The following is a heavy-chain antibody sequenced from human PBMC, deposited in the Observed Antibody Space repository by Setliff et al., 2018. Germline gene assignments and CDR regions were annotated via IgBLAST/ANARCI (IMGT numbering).Heavy chain of an antibody. CDR3: ARATSGWYSAYYYYMDV. CDR2: INRRGST. Sequence: LSLTCTVSGGSVNSGYDNWNWLRQPAGKGLEWIGHINRRGSTNFTPSLKSRVTISLDTSKNQFSLNLTSVTAADTAVYYCARATSGWYSAYYYYMDVWGIGTTVTVSS. V-gene: IGHV4-61*09. D-gene: IGHD6-19*01. J-gene: IGHJ6*03. CDR1: GGSVNSGYDN.